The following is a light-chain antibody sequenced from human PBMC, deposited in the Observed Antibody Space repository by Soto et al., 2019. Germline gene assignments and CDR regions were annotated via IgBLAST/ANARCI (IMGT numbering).Light chain of an antibody. V-gene: IGLV1-40*01. CDR1: SSNIGAGYD. Sequence: QSVLTQSPSVSGAPGQRVTISCTGSSSNIGAGYDVHWYQQLPGTAPKVLIYANFNRPSGVPDRFSGSRSGTSASLAIAGLQAEDEADYYCQSYDSSLSASVFGGGTQLTVL. CDR2: ANF. J-gene: IGLJ3*02. CDR3: QSYDSSLSASV.